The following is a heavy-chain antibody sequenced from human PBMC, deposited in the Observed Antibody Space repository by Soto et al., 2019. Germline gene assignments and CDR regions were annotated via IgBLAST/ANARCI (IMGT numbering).Heavy chain of an antibody. CDR2: IIPIFGTA. J-gene: IGHJ5*02. D-gene: IGHD3-10*01. CDR1: GGTFSSYA. CDR3: ARSMMWSGETPYNWFDP. Sequence: QVQLVQSGAEVKKPGSSVKVSCKAAGGTFSSYAISWVRQAPGQGLEWMRGIIPIFGTANYAQKFQGRVTITADESTSTAYMELSSLRSEDTAVYYCARSMMWSGETPYNWFDPWGQGTLVTVSS. V-gene: IGHV1-69*12.